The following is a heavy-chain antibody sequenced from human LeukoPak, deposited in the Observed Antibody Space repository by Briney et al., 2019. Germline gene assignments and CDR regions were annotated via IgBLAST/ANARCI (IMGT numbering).Heavy chain of an antibody. CDR1: GGTFSSYA. CDR3: ARGFYGASDFEYFQH. J-gene: IGHJ1*01. Sequence: GASVKVSCKASGGTFSSYAISWVRQAPGQGLEWMGGIIPIFGTANYAQKFQGRVTITADKSTSTAYMELSSLRSDDTAVYYCARGFYGASDFEYFQHWGQGTLVTVSS. CDR2: IIPIFGTA. D-gene: IGHD4/OR15-4a*01. V-gene: IGHV1-69*06.